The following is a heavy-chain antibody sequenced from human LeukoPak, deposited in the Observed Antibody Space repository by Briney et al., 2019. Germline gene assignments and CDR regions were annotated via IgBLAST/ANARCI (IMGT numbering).Heavy chain of an antibody. J-gene: IGHJ6*02. V-gene: IGHV3-9*01. CDR2: ISWNSGTR. D-gene: IGHD2-2*01. Sequence: PGGSLRLSCAASGFTFDNYAMHWVRQAPGKGLEWVSGISWNSGTRGYADSVKGRFTISRDNLKNSLVLRMNSLRGEDTALYYCAKDRGCTSRSCSLGYYYYGVDVWGQGTTVTVSS. CDR3: AKDRGCTSRSCSLGYYYYGVDV. CDR1: GFTFDNYA.